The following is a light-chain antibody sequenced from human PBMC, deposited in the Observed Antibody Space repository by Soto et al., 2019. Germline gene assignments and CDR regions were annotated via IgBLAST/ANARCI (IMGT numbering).Light chain of an antibody. J-gene: IGKJ1*01. CDR3: QHYNSYSEA. CDR1: QTISSW. V-gene: IGKV1-5*03. Sequence: IQVPQSPFTLSGSVGDRVTITLRASQTISSWLAWYQQKPGKAPKLLIYKASTLKSGVPSRFSGSGSGTEFTLTISSLQPDDFATYYCQHYNSYSEAFGQGTKVDIK. CDR2: KAS.